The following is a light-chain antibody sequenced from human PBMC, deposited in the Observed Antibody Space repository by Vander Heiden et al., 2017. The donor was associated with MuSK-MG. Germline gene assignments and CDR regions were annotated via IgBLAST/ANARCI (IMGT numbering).Light chain of an antibody. J-gene: IGKJ3*01. Sequence: DIQMTQSPSSLSASVGDRVTITCRASQSISSYLNWYQQKPGKAPKLLIYAASSLQRGVKSRFSGSGDGTDFNLTINSRQPEDFESYYCQQRHRNFRYFTFGHGTKVDIK. CDR2: AAS. CDR1: QSISSY. V-gene: IGKV1-39*01. CDR3: QQRHRNFRYFT.